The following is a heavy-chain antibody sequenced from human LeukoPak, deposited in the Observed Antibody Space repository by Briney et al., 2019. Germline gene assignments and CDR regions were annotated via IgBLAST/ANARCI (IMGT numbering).Heavy chain of an antibody. CDR2: IIPIFGTA. CDR1: GGTFSSYA. Sequence: ASVKVSCKASGGTFSSYATSWVRQAPGQGLEWMGGIIPIFGTANYAQKFQGRVTITADKSTSTAYMELSSLRSEDTAVYYCANCVESYDAFDIWGQGTMVTVSS. J-gene: IGHJ3*02. V-gene: IGHV1-69*06. CDR3: ANCVESYDAFDI. D-gene: IGHD3-10*01.